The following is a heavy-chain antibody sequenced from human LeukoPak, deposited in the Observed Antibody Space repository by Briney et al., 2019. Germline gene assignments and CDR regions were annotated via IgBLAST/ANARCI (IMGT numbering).Heavy chain of an antibody. V-gene: IGHV4-61*08. J-gene: IGHJ5*02. CDR2: SYHSGST. CDR3: ARGYFDWFPNRFDP. Sequence: SETLSLTCTVSGDPISSHSDYKWTWIQQPPGKGLEWIGYSYHSGSTNYNPSLKSRVTISVDTSKNQFSLKLSSVTAADTAVYYCARGYFDWFPNRFDPWGQGTLVTVSS. D-gene: IGHD3-9*01. CDR1: GDPISSHSDY.